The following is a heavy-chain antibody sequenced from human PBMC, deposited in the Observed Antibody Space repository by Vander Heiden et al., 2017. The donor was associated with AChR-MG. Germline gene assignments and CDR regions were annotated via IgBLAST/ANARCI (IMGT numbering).Heavy chain of an antibody. CDR2: ISGSGGST. D-gene: IGHD2-2*01. CDR3: AKDQLGYFDY. Sequence: EVQLLESGGGLVQPGGSLRRSCAAAGFTFSSYATSWVRQAPGKGLEWVSAISGSGGSTYYADSVKGRFTISRDNSKNTLYLQMNSLRAEDTAVYYCAKDQLGYFDYWGQGTLVTVSS. V-gene: IGHV3-23*01. CDR1: GFTFSSYA. J-gene: IGHJ4*02.